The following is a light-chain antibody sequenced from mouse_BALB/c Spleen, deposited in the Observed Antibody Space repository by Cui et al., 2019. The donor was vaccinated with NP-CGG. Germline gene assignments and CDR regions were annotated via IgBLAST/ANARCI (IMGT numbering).Light chain of an antibody. CDR1: TGAVTTSNY. J-gene: IGLJ1*01. CDR2: GTN. CDR3: ALWYSNHWV. V-gene: IGLV1*01. Sequence: QAVVTQESALTTSPGQPVTLTCRSRTGAVTTSNYANWVQEKPDHLFTGLIGGTNNRAPGVPARFSGSLIGDKAALTITGAQTEDEAIYFCALWYSNHWVFGGGTKLTVL.